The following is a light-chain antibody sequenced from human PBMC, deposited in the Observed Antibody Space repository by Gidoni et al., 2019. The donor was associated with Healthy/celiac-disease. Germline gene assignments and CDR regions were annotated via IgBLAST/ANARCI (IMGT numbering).Light chain of an antibody. CDR1: QSVSSY. CDR2: DAS. Sequence: EIVLTQSPATLSLSPGERATLSCRASQSVSSYLAWYQQKPGQAPRLLLYDASNRATGIPARFSGSGSGTDFTLTISSLVPDDFAVYYCQQRSNWPPLTFGGGTKVEIK. CDR3: QQRSNWPPLT. J-gene: IGKJ4*01. V-gene: IGKV3-11*01.